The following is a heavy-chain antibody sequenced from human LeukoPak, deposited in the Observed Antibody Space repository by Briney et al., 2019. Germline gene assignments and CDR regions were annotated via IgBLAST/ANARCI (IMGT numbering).Heavy chain of an antibody. CDR1: GYTFTNYY. Sequence: GASVKVSCKASGYTFTNYYIHWVRQATGQGLEWMGWMNPNSGNIGYAQKFQGRVTMTRNTSISTAYMELSSLRSEDTAVYYCARVRYGGRDAFDIWGQGTMVTVSS. CDR3: ARVRYGGRDAFDI. D-gene: IGHD4-23*01. J-gene: IGHJ3*02. V-gene: IGHV1-8*02. CDR2: MNPNSGNI.